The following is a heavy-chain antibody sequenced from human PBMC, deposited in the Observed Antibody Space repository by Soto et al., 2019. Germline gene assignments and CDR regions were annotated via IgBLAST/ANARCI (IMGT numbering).Heavy chain of an antibody. D-gene: IGHD2-15*01. J-gene: IGHJ6*02. CDR3: AGPRAEDCSQGSCYSPPCSYGMDV. CDR2: IYPGDSDT. Sequence: GESLKISCQGSGYSFTDYWVGWVRQMPGKGLEWMGIIYPGDSDTRYSPSFQGQVTIAADKAISTAYLQWNRLKGSDSAMYYCAGPRAEDCSQGSCYSPPCSYGMDVWGQGTTVTVSS. V-gene: IGHV5-51*01. CDR1: GYSFTDYW.